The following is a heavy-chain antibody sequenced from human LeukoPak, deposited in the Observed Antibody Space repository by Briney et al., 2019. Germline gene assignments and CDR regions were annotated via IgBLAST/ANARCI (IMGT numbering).Heavy chain of an antibody. Sequence: SETLSLTCTVSGGSISSYYWSWIRQPPGKGLEWIGYIYYSGSTNYNPSLKSRVTISVDTSKNQFSLKLSSVPAADTAVYYCASTRYSSGWFDPWGQGTLVTVSS. D-gene: IGHD6-19*01. CDR3: ASTRYSSGWFDP. CDR1: GGSISSYY. V-gene: IGHV4-59*08. CDR2: IYYSGST. J-gene: IGHJ5*02.